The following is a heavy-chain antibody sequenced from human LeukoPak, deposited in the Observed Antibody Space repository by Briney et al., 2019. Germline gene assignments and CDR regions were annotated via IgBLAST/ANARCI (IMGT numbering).Heavy chain of an antibody. V-gene: IGHV1-18*01. CDR1: DYTLTSYG. D-gene: IGHD5-24*01. CDR2: ISTYNGDT. Sequence: GASVKVSCKASDYTLTSYGISWVRQAPGQGLEWMGWISTYNGDTKYTQRLQGRVTMTADTSTRTAYMELRSLRSDDTAVYYCARGWIEMPTVYFDYWGQGTLVSVSS. J-gene: IGHJ4*02. CDR3: ARGWIEMPTVYFDY.